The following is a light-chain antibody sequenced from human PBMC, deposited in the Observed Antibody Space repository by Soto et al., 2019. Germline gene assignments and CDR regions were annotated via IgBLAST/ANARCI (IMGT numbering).Light chain of an antibody. V-gene: IGLV2-14*01. CDR3: SSYTSSSSGV. J-gene: IGLJ3*02. CDR1: SSDVGGYNY. Sequence: QSALTQPASVSGSPGQSITISCTGTSSDVGGYNYVSWYQQHPGKAPQLMIYDVSNRPSGVSNRFSGSKSGNTASLTISGLQAEDEADYYCSSYTSSSSGVFGGGTNLTVL. CDR2: DVS.